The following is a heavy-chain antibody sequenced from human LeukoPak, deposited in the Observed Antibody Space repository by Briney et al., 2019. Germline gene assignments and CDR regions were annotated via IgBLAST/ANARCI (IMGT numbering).Heavy chain of an antibody. CDR3: AREPEEITMVRGAIDY. Sequence: SETLSLTCTVSGGSISSSSYYWGWIRQPPGKGLEWIGSIYYSGSTYYNPSLKSRVTISVDTSKNQFSLKLSSVTAADTAVYYCAREPEEITMVRGAIDYWGQGTLVTVSS. V-gene: IGHV4-39*02. CDR1: GGSISSSSYY. D-gene: IGHD3-10*01. CDR2: IYYSGST. J-gene: IGHJ4*02.